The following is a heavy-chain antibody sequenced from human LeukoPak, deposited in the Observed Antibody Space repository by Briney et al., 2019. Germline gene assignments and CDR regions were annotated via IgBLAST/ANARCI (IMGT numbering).Heavy chain of an antibody. V-gene: IGHV3-21*01. CDR2: ISSSSSYI. CDR3: ARGGDSSGYNPDADDAFDI. CDR1: GFTFSSYS. D-gene: IGHD3-22*01. J-gene: IGHJ3*02. Sequence: PGGSLRLSCAASGFTFSSYSMNCVRQAPGKGQEWVSFISSSSSYIYYADSVKGRFTISRDNAKNSLYLQMNSLRAEDTDVYYCARGGDSSGYNPDADDAFDIWGQGTMVTVSS.